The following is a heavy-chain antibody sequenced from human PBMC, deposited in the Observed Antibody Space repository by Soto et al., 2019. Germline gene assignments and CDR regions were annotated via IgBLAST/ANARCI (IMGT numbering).Heavy chain of an antibody. J-gene: IGHJ4*02. CDR2: ISAYNGNT. V-gene: IGHV1-18*01. CDR3: ARIPRHDFWSGYSPPRYFDY. Sequence: GASVKVSCKASGYTFTSYGISWVRQAPGQGLEWMGWISAYNGNTNYAQKLQGRVTMTTDTSTSTAYMELRSLRSDDTAVYYCARIPRHDFWSGYSPPRYFDYWGQGTLVTVSS. CDR1: GYTFTSYG. D-gene: IGHD3-3*01.